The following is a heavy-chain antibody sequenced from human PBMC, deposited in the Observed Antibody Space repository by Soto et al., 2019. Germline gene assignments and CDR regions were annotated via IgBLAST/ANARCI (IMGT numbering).Heavy chain of an antibody. CDR1: GFAFSSYA. J-gene: IGHJ4*02. CDR2: INGRAEII. CDR3: AKYRTLARSPQGR. V-gene: IGHV3-23*01. Sequence: PGLSLRLSRAASGFAFSSYAMTLVRQAPGKGLEWVSSINGRAEIIFYADSVKGRFTISRDNTKSTLYLQMNSLRAEDTAIYYCAKYRTLARSPQGRWGQGTLVTVLL. D-gene: IGHD5-12*01.